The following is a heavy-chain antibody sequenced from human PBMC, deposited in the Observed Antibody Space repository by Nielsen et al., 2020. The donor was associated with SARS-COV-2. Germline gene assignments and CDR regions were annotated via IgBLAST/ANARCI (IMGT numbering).Heavy chain of an antibody. CDR2: INAGNGNT. Sequence: ASVKVSCKASGYTFTSYAMHWVRQAPGQRLEWMGWINAGNGNTKYSQKFQGRVTMTRDTSTSTVYMELSSLRSEDTAVYYCARDPLGGGSYGCYFDYWGQGTLVTVSS. J-gene: IGHJ4*02. D-gene: IGHD1-26*01. CDR3: ARDPLGGGSYGCYFDY. V-gene: IGHV1-3*01. CDR1: GYTFTSYA.